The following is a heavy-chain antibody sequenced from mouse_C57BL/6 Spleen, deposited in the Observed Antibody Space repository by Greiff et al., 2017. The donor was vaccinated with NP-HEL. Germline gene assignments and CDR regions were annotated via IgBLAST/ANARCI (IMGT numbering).Heavy chain of an antibody. D-gene: IGHD2-2*01. Sequence: QVQLQQSGAELVRPGASVTLSCKASGYTFTDYEMHWVKQTPVHGLEWIGAIDPETGGTAYNQKFKGKAILTADKSSSTAYMELRSLTSEDSAVYYSTRGLDTASGFAGWGQGTLVAVAA. CDR3: TRGLDTASGFAG. J-gene: IGHJ3*01. V-gene: IGHV1-15*01. CDR1: GYTFTDYE. CDR2: IDPETGGT.